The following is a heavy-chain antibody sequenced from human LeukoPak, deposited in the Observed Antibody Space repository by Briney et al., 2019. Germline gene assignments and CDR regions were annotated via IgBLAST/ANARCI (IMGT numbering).Heavy chain of an antibody. CDR1: GGSISSYY. Sequence: KPSETLSLTCTVSGGSISSYYWSWIRQPPGKGLEWIGYIYYSGSTNYNPSLKSRVTISVDTSKNQFSLKLSSVTAADTAVYYCARGLWFGEYNWFDPWGQGTLVTVSS. D-gene: IGHD3-10*01. CDR2: IYYSGST. V-gene: IGHV4-59*01. J-gene: IGHJ5*02. CDR3: ARGLWFGEYNWFDP.